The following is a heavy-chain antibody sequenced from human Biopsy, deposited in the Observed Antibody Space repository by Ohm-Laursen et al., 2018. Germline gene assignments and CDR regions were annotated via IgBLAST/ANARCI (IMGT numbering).Heavy chain of an antibody. V-gene: IGHV1-2*02. D-gene: IGHD6-19*01. CDR3: ARDGSVPGFPMSFDY. CDR2: IDPNSGGT. CDR1: GYTFSGYY. Sequence: GATVKISCKASGYTFSGYYIHWVRQAPGQGLEWMGWIDPNSGGTHYAQKFQGRVTMTRDTSISTPYMELNRLTSDDTAVYYCARDGSVPGFPMSFDYWGQGTLVTVSS. J-gene: IGHJ4*02.